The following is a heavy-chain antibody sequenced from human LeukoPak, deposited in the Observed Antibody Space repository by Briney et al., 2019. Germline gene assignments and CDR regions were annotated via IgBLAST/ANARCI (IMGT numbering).Heavy chain of an antibody. CDR3: ARARSTLGELSFIPDY. V-gene: IGHV4-39*07. D-gene: IGHD3-16*02. CDR2: IYYSGST. Sequence: SETLSLTCTVSGDSISSSSYYWGWIRQPPGKGLEWIGSIYYSGSTYNNPSLKSRVTISVDTSKNHFSLKLSSVTAADTAVYYCARARSTLGELSFIPDYWGQGTLVTVSS. CDR1: GDSISSSSYY. J-gene: IGHJ4*02.